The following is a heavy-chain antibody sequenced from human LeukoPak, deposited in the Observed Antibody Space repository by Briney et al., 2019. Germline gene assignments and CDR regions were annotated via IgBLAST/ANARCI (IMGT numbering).Heavy chain of an antibody. J-gene: IGHJ3*02. V-gene: IGHV3-43*02. CDR2: ISGDGGST. Sequence: GGSLRLSCAASGFTFDDYAMHWVRQAPGKGLEWVSLISGDGGSTYYADSVRGRFNISRDNSKNSLYLQMDSLRTEDTAFYYCAKEIDTLGTNAFDIWGQGTMVTVSS. CDR1: GFTFDDYA. D-gene: IGHD2-15*01. CDR3: AKEIDTLGTNAFDI.